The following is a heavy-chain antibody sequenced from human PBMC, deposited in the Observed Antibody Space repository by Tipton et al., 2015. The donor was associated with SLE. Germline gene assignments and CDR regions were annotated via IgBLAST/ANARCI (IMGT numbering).Heavy chain of an antibody. CDR3: ARSHSSGRDYYYYMDV. D-gene: IGHD6-19*01. V-gene: IGHV4-61*02. CDR2: INTSGTT. Sequence: TLSLTCTVSGGSISSTSYYWSCIRQPAGKGLEWIGRINTSGTTNYNPSLKSRVTISLDTSRNHFSLRLSSVTAADTAVYYCARSHSSGRDYYYYMDVWGNGTTVTVS. CDR1: GGSISSTSYY. J-gene: IGHJ6*03.